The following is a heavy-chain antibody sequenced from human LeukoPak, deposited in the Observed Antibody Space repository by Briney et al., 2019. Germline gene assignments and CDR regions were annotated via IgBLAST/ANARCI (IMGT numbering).Heavy chain of an antibody. CDR3: ARQDYYDSSGYYYDDAFDI. J-gene: IGHJ3*02. V-gene: IGHV4-59*08. Sequence: SETLSLTCTVSGGSISSYYWSWLRQPPGKGLEWIGYIYYSGSTNYNPSLKSRVTISVDTSKNQFSLKLSSVTAADTAVYYCARQDYYDSSGYYYDDAFDIWGQGTMVTVSS. D-gene: IGHD3-22*01. CDR2: IYYSGST. CDR1: GGSISSYY.